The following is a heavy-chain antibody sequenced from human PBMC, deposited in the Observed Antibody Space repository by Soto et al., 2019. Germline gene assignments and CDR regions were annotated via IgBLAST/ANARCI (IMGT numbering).Heavy chain of an antibody. Sequence: SETLSLTCTVSGGSISSGGYYWSWIRQHPGKGLEWIGYIYYSGSTYYNPSLKSRVTISVDTSKNQFSLKLSSVTAADTAVYYCARELSITDYGSGTEWTNWFDPWGQGTLVTVSS. CDR1: GGSISSGGYY. CDR2: IYYSGST. V-gene: IGHV4-31*03. D-gene: IGHD3-10*01. CDR3: ARELSITDYGSGTEWTNWFDP. J-gene: IGHJ5*02.